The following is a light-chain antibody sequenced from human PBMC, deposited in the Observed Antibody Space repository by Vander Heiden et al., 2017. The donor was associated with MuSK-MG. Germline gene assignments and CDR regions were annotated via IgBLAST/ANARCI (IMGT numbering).Light chain of an antibody. CDR1: SSDVGTYNF. J-gene: IGLJ3*02. CDR3: SSYTTRSTM. Sequence: QSALTQPASVSGSPGQSITISCTGTSSDVGTYNFVSWYQQHPGKAPKLLIYDVTSRPSGVSTRFSGSKSGNTASLTISGLQAEDEADYYCSSYTTRSTMFGGGTKLTVL. CDR2: DVT. V-gene: IGLV2-14*03.